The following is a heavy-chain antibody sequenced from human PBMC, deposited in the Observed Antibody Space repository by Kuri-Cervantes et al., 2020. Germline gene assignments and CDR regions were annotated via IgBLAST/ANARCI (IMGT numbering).Heavy chain of an antibody. Sequence: SETLSLTCTVSGGSISSSSYYWGWIRQPPGKGLEWIGSIYYSGSTYYNPSLTSRVTISVDTSKNQFSLKLSSVTAADTAVYYCARRPPQSAFDVWGQGTMVTVSS. CDR2: IYYSGST. CDR1: GGSISSSSYY. V-gene: IGHV4-39*01. J-gene: IGHJ3*01. CDR3: ARRPPQSAFDV.